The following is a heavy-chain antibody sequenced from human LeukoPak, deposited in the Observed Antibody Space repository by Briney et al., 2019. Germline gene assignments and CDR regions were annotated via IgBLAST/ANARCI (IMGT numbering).Heavy chain of an antibody. CDR2: INHSGST. CDR1: GGSFSGYY. CDR3: ARDGSGYSYGYVDY. Sequence: SETLSLTCAVYGGSFSGYYWSWIRQPPGKGLEWIGEINHSGSTNYNPSLKSRVTISVDTSKNQFSLKLSSVTAADTAVYYCARDGSGYSYGYVDYWGQGTLVTVSS. V-gene: IGHV4-34*01. J-gene: IGHJ4*02. D-gene: IGHD5-18*01.